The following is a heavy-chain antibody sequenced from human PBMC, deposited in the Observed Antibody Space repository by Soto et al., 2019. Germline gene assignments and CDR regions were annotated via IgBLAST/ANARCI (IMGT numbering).Heavy chain of an antibody. J-gene: IGHJ4*01. D-gene: IGHD5-18*01. CDR1: GYSFTTFG. CDR3: ARNPYNNGYYAFDN. CDR2: ISTYSGDT. V-gene: IGHV1-18*01. Sequence: GASVKVSCKASGYSFTTFGISWVRQAPGQGLEWMGWISTYSGDTNYAQILQGRVTMTKDTSTNTARMELKSLRSDDTAVYYCARNPYNNGYYAFDNWG.